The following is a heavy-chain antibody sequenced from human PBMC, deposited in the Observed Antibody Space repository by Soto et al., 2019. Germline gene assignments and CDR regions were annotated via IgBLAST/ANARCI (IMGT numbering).Heavy chain of an antibody. D-gene: IGHD3-16*02. CDR3: AKSSINTFGGVIAQPFSDY. CDR2: ISGSGGST. CDR1: GFTFSSYA. Sequence: PGGSLRLSCAASGFTFSSYAMSWVRQAPGKGLEWVSAISGSGGSTYYADSVKGRFTISRDNSKNTLYLQMNSLRAEDTAVYYCAKSSINTFGGVIAQPFSDYWGQGTLVTVSS. J-gene: IGHJ4*02. V-gene: IGHV3-23*01.